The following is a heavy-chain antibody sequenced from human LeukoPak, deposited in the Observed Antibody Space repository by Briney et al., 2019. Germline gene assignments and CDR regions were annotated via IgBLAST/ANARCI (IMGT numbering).Heavy chain of an antibody. J-gene: IGHJ4*02. CDR2: TSAYSGNT. CDR1: GYTYTSYG. Sequence: ASVKVSCKAFGYTYTSYGISWVRQAPGQGLEWRGWTSAYSGNTNSAPMFKGRVAMTTDTSTSTAYTELRSVRSDDTAVYYCARDHGIAVGGQIGYWGQGTLVTVSS. V-gene: IGHV1-18*01. D-gene: IGHD6-19*01. CDR3: ARDHGIAVGGQIGY.